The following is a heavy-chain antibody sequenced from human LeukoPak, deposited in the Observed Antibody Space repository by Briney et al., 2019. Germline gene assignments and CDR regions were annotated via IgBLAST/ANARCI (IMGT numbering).Heavy chain of an antibody. CDR3: AREGMIFGVFHYMDV. Sequence: GGSLRLTCVDFRFTFSRYWMSWVRQAPGKGLEWVANIKEDGSEEYYVDSVTGRFTISRDNAKNSLYLQMNSLRAEDTAVYYCAREGMIFGVFHYMDVWGKGTTVSVSS. V-gene: IGHV3-7*01. CDR2: IKEDGSEE. D-gene: IGHD3-3*01. J-gene: IGHJ6*03. CDR1: RFTFSRYW.